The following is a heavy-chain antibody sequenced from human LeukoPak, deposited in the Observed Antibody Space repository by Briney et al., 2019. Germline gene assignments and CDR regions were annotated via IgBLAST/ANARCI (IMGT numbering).Heavy chain of an antibody. CDR1: GFTFSSYA. CDR2: ISGSGGST. J-gene: IGHJ3*02. Sequence: GGSLRLSCEASGFTFSSYAMSWVRQAPGKGLEWVSAISGSGGSTYYADSVKGRFTISRDNSKNTLFLQMNSLRAEDTAVYYCAKRKEAAKAFDIWGQGTMVTVSS. D-gene: IGHD2-15*01. V-gene: IGHV3-23*01. CDR3: AKRKEAAKAFDI.